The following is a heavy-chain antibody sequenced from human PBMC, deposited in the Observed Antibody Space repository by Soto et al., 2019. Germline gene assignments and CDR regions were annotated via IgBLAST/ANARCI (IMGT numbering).Heavy chain of an antibody. CDR2: ISSSSSTI. V-gene: IGHV3-48*01. CDR3: AAEATILNCFDP. Sequence: QPGGSLRLSCAASGFTFSSYSMNWVRQAPGKGLEWVSYISSSSSTIYYADSVKGRFTISRDNAKNSLYLQMNSLRAEDTAVYYCAAEATILNCFDPCGQGILVTVSS. J-gene: IGHJ5*02. CDR1: GFTFSSYS. D-gene: IGHD5-12*01.